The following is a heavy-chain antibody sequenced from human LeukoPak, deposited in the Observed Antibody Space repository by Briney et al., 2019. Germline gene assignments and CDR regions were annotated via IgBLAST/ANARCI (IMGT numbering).Heavy chain of an antibody. J-gene: IGHJ4*02. CDR3: ARSPHILTGENFDY. Sequence: ASVKVSCKASGYSSTDYYMHWVRQAPGQGLEWMGWINPNSGGTNYAQKFQGRVTMTRDTSIRTAYMELSRLRSDDTAVYYCARSPHILTGENFDYWGQGTLVTVSS. CDR1: GYSSTDYY. V-gene: IGHV1-2*02. CDR2: INPNSGGT. D-gene: IGHD3-9*01.